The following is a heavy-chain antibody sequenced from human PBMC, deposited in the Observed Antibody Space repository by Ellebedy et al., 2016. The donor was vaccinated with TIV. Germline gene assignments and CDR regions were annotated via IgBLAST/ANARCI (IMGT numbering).Heavy chain of an antibody. CDR3: MRRWS. Sequence: GESLKISCAASEFTVGNNYMAWVRQAPGKVLEWVSLIYSSGTTYYADSVKGRFTISRDSSKNTLYLQMNSLRGEDSAVYYCMRRWSWGQGTLVTVSS. CDR2: IYSSGTT. V-gene: IGHV3-66*04. CDR1: EFTVGNNY. J-gene: IGHJ4*02. D-gene: IGHD2-15*01.